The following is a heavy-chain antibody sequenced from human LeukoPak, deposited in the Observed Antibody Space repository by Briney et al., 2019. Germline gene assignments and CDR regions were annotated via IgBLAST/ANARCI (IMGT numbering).Heavy chain of an antibody. J-gene: IGHJ4*02. CDR1: GFTFSSYA. CDR2: ISYDGSNK. V-gene: IGHV3-30-3*01. Sequence: QAGGSLRLSCAASGFTFSSYAMHWVRQAPGKGLEWVAVISYDGSNKYYADSVKGRFTISRDNSKNTLYLQMNSLRAEDTAVYYCATPKDPLTMIVVALDYWGQGTLVTVSS. D-gene: IGHD3-22*01. CDR3: ATPKDPLTMIVVALDY.